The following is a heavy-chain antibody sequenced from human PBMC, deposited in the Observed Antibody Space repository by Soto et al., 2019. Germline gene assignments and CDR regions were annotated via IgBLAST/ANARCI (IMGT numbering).Heavy chain of an antibody. Sequence: SETLSLTCTVSGGSFSSDNYFWGWIRQPPGKELEWIGSVYYSGSTYFNPSLKSRVTISVDTSKNQFSLRLSSVTAADTAVYYCARAFYDILSGYYRSPFDYWGQGTLVTVSS. D-gene: IGHD3-9*01. V-gene: IGHV4-39*01. CDR2: VYYSGST. CDR3: ARAFYDILSGYYRSPFDY. CDR1: GGSFSSDNYF. J-gene: IGHJ4*02.